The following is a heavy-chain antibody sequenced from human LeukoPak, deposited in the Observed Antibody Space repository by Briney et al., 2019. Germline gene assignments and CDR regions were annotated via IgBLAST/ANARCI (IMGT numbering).Heavy chain of an antibody. CDR2: FDPEDGET. Sequence: ASVKVSCKVSGYTLTELSMHWVRQAPGKGLEWMGGFDPEDGETIYAQKFQGRVTMTEDTSTDTAYMELSSLRSEDTAVYYCATYCSHTSCYTGGGFQHWGQGTLVTVSS. V-gene: IGHV1-24*01. CDR3: ATYCSHTSCYTGGGFQH. J-gene: IGHJ1*01. CDR1: GYTLTELS. D-gene: IGHD2-2*02.